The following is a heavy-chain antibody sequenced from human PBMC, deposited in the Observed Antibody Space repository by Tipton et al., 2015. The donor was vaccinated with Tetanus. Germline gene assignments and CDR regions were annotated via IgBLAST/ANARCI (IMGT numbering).Heavy chain of an antibody. V-gene: IGHV4-34*01. Sequence: TLSLTCTVSGGSFSLYYWNWVRQSPGKGLEWIGEISHSGSSSYSPSLKSRVTISVDTSKNQFSLRLRSVAAADTAVYYCARGGRDAYNNPLGAFDVRGRGTTATVSS. J-gene: IGHJ3*01. D-gene: IGHD5-24*01. CDR2: ISHSGSS. CDR3: ARGGRDAYNNPLGAFDV. CDR1: GGSFSLYY.